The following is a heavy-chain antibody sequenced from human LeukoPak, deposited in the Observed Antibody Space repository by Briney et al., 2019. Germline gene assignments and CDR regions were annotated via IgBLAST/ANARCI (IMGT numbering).Heavy chain of an antibody. Sequence: ASVKVSRKASGYTFTHHGISWVRQAPGQGLEWMGWISCYNGDTMYAQNVQGRVTMTTDTSTRTAYIELRSLSSDDTAMYYCARDPSNSSGYHAHFDSWGQGTLVTVSS. CDR2: ISCYNGDT. V-gene: IGHV1-18*04. CDR1: GYTFTHHG. CDR3: ARDPSNSSGYHAHFDS. D-gene: IGHD3-22*01. J-gene: IGHJ4*02.